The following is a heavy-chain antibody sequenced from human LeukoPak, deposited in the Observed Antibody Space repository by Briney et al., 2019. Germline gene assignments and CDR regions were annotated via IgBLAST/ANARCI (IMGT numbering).Heavy chain of an antibody. CDR1: GGSFSGYY. CDR3: ARGRSDYAKYYYYYYYMDV. Sequence: PSETLSLTCALYGGSFSGYYWSWIRQPPGKGLEWIGEINHSGSTNYNPSLKSRVTISVDTSKNQFSLKLGSVTAADTAVYYCARGRSDYAKYYYYYYYMDVWGKGTTVTVSS. D-gene: IGHD5-12*01. J-gene: IGHJ6*03. V-gene: IGHV4-34*01. CDR2: INHSGST.